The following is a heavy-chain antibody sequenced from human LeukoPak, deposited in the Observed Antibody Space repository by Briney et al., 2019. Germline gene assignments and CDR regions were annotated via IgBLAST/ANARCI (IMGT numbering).Heavy chain of an antibody. Sequence: GGSLRLSCAASGFIVSGDFMSWVRQAPGKGLEWVSVIYSDGSTYYADSVKGRFTISRDNSKNTLYLQMNSLRAEDTAVYYCARGILWFGELTHDYWGQGTLVTVSS. CDR2: IYSDGST. D-gene: IGHD3-10*01. CDR1: GFIVSGDF. J-gene: IGHJ4*02. CDR3: ARGILWFGELTHDY. V-gene: IGHV3-66*02.